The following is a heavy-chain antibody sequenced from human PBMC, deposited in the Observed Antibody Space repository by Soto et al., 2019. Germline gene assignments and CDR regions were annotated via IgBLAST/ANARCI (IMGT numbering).Heavy chain of an antibody. Sequence: PSETLSLTCAVSGYSIRSGYFWGWIRQPPGKGLEWIGYIYDSGSTNYNPSLKSRVTISVDTSKSQFSLKLSSVTAADTAVYYCARDRAYYESSGLYFDYRGQGTLVTVSS. D-gene: IGHD3-22*01. J-gene: IGHJ4*02. CDR1: GYSIRSGYF. V-gene: IGHV4-61*01. CDR3: ARDRAYYESSGLYFDY. CDR2: IYDSGST.